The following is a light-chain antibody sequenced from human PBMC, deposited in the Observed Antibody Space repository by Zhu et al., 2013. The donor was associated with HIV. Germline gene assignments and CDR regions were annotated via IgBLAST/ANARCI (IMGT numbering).Light chain of an antibody. Sequence: IVLTQSPGTLSLSPGERAILSCRASQSVASNLAWYQRRPGQAPRVVIYGASSRATGIPDRFSASGFETQFTLTISDLQPEDFATYYCQQTYGAPWTFGQGTHVEL. J-gene: IGKJ1*01. CDR1: QSVASN. CDR3: QQTYGAPWT. V-gene: IGKV3-20*01. CDR2: GAS.